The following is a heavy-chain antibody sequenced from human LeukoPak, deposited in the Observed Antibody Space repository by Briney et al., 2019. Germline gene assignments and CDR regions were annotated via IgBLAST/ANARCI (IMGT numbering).Heavy chain of an antibody. Sequence: GASVKVSCKASGYTFTSYYMHWVRQAPGQGLEWMGWISAYNGNTNYAQKLQGRVTMTTDTSTSTAYMELRSLRSDDTAVYYCARVRSSGSYQPIDYWGQGTLVTVSS. CDR3: ARVRSSGSYQPIDY. CDR2: ISAYNGNT. J-gene: IGHJ4*02. V-gene: IGHV1-18*04. CDR1: GYTFTSYY. D-gene: IGHD1-26*01.